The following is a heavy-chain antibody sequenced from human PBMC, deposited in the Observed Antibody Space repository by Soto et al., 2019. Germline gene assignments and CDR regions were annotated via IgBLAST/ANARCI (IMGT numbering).Heavy chain of an antibody. CDR3: AKAHKPGAARAPWFDP. D-gene: IGHD6-6*01. V-gene: IGHV3-9*01. CDR2: ISWNSGSI. CDR1: GFTFDDYA. Sequence: GGSLRLSCAASGFTFDDYAMHWVRQAPGKGLEWVSGISWNSGSIGYADSVKGRFTISRDNAKNSLYLQMNSLRAEDTALYYCAKAHKPGAARAPWFDPWGQGTLVTVSS. J-gene: IGHJ5*02.